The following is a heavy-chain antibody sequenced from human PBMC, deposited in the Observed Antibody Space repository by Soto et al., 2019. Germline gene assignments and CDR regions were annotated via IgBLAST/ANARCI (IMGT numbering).Heavy chain of an antibody. D-gene: IGHD5-18*01. Sequence: GALRLFLSAFGFTFSRYGMHWVRQAPGKGPEWVAVIWYDGSNKYYADSVKGRFTISRDNSKNTLYLQMNSLRAEDTAVYYCARDYDHTAMVPRAFDIWGQGTMVTVSS. V-gene: IGHV3-33*01. CDR3: ARDYDHTAMVPRAFDI. CDR2: IWYDGSNK. CDR1: GFTFSRYG. J-gene: IGHJ3*02.